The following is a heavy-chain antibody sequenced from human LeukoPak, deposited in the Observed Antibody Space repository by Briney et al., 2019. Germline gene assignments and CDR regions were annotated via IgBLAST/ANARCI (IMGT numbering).Heavy chain of an antibody. CDR2: ISYDGSNK. J-gene: IGHJ4*02. D-gene: IGHD2-2*01. CDR3: AKSVYCSSTSCYFDY. CDR1: GFTFSSYG. Sequence: GGSLRLSCAASGFTFSSYGMHWVRQAPGKGLEWVAVISYDGSNKYYADSVKGRFTISRDNSKNTLYLQMNSLRAEDTAVYYCAKSVYCSSTSCYFDYWGQGTLVTVSS. V-gene: IGHV3-30*18.